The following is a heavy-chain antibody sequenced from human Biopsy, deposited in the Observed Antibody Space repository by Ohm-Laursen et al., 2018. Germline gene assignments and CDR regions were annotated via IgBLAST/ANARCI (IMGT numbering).Heavy chain of an antibody. D-gene: IGHD2/OR15-2a*01. J-gene: IGHJ6*02. CDR3: ARGIYCTTSTCYQRGMDV. Sequence: TLSLTCDVSGYFIISGYYWGWIRQSPGKGLEWIGSVYHSGDTYSNPSLNSRVTISADRFKNQFSLKLSSVTAADTAVYYGARGIYCTTSTCYQRGMDVWGQGTTVTVAS. CDR2: VYHSGDT. V-gene: IGHV4-38-2*01. CDR1: GYFIISGYY.